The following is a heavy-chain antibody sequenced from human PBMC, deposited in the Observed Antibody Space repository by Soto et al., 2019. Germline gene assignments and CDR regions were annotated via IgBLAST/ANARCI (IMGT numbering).Heavy chain of an antibody. Sequence: QVQLVQSGAEVKKPGSSVKVSCKASVGTFSSYAISWVRQAPGQGLEWMGGIIPIFGTAKYAQKFQGRVTITADESTSTAYMELSSLRSEDTAVYYCAATDYYDSSGYCEPFDYGGQGTLVTVSS. V-gene: IGHV1-69*01. CDR2: IIPIFGTA. D-gene: IGHD3-22*01. J-gene: IGHJ4*02. CDR1: VGTFSSYA. CDR3: AATDYYDSSGYCEPFDY.